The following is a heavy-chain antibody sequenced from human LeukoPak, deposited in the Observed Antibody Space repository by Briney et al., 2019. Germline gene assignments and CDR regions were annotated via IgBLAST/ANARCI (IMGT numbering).Heavy chain of an antibody. CDR2: IYPGDSDT. Sequence: GASLKTSSWSFGYRFTSYWIDSGRQMPRKGLEGMGIIYPGDSDTRSSPSLQGQVTISADRSISTAYLQWSSLKASDTAMYYCARAGSGTIGIDYWGQGTLVAVSS. J-gene: IGHJ4*02. CDR3: ARAGSGTIGIDY. V-gene: IGHV5-51*01. D-gene: IGHD3-10*01. CDR1: GYRFTSYW.